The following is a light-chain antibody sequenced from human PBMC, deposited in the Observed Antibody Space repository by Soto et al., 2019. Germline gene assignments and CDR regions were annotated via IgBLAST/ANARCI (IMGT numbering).Light chain of an antibody. Sequence: QSALTQPASVSGSPGQSITISCTGTSSDVGGYNYVSWYQQHPGKAPKLMIYDVSNRPSGVSNRFSGSKSGNTASLTISGLQAEDEADYNCSSYTSSSTLEGDVVFGGGTKLTVL. CDR3: SSYTSSSTLEGDVV. CDR2: DVS. V-gene: IGLV2-14*01. J-gene: IGLJ2*01. CDR1: SSDVGGYNY.